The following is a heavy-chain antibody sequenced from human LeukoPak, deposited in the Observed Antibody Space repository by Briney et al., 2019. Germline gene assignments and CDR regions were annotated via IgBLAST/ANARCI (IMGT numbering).Heavy chain of an antibody. CDR1: GGTFSSYA. D-gene: IGHD6-13*01. Sequence: ASVKVSCKASGGTFSSYAISWVRQAPGQGLEWMGRINPNSGGTNYAQKFQGRVTMTRHTSISTAYMELSRLRSDDTAVYYCARDLVAAAGTNYYYYMDVWGKGTTVTVSS. CDR2: INPNSGGT. V-gene: IGHV1-2*06. J-gene: IGHJ6*03. CDR3: ARDLVAAAGTNYYYYMDV.